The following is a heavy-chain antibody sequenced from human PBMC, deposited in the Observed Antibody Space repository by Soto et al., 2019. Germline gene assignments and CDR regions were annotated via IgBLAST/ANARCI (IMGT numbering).Heavy chain of an antibody. Sequence: EVQLVESGGGLVQPGGSLRLSCAASGFSVSSNYMSWVRQAPGKGLEWVSVIYSGSTTFYADSVKGRFTISRHNSKNTLYPQMNNLRPEDTAVYYCAREAGGSYTDYWGQGTLVTVSS. D-gene: IGHD1-26*01. J-gene: IGHJ4*02. CDR1: GFSVSSNY. CDR3: AREAGGSYTDY. V-gene: IGHV3-53*04. CDR2: IYSGSTT.